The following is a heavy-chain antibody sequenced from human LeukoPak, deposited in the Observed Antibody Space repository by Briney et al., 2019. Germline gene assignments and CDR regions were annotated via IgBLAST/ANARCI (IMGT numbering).Heavy chain of an antibody. CDR3: AREELLWFGEFVNWFDP. Sequence: ASVKVSCKASGYTFTSYAMHWVRQAPGRRLEWMGWINAGNGNTKYSQKFQGRVTITRDTSASTAYMELSSLRSEDTAVYYCAREELLWFGEFVNWFDPWGQGTLVTVSS. CDR2: INAGNGNT. D-gene: IGHD3-10*01. CDR1: GYTFTSYA. J-gene: IGHJ5*02. V-gene: IGHV1-3*01.